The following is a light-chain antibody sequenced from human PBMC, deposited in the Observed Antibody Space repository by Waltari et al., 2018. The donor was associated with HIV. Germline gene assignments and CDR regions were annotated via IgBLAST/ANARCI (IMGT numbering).Light chain of an antibody. CDR3: QVWDIPSEHVV. V-gene: IGLV3-21*02. CDR1: NIGSKS. J-gene: IGLJ3*02. Sequence: SYVLTQPPSVSVAPGQTARITCGGQGGNNIGSKSVHWYQQKPGQAPVLVVYDDSDRPSGIPERFSGSNSGNTATLTISRVEAGDEADDYCQVWDIPSEHVVFGGGTKLTVL. CDR2: DDS.